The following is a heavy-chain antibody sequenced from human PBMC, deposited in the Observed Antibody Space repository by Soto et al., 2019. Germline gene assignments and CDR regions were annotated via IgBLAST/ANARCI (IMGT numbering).Heavy chain of an antibody. D-gene: IGHD2-21*01. CDR1: GFTVSTYG. Sequence: QVQLVESGGGVVQPGRSLRLSCAVSGFTVSTYGMHWVRQAPGKGLEWVAVISRDGGTKYYADSVKGRFTSSRDNSRNKLFVEMNGLRGDCVPVYYCPGEVGSDDWGQGTLVTVSS. V-gene: IGHV3-30*03. CDR2: ISRDGGTK. CDR3: PGEVGSDD. J-gene: IGHJ4*02.